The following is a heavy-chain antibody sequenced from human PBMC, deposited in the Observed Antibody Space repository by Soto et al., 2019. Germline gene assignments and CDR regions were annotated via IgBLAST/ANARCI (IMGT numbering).Heavy chain of an antibody. CDR1: GYTFTSYA. Sequence: GASVKVSCKASGYTFTSYATHWVRQAPGQRLEWMGWINAGNGNTKYSQKFQGRVTITRDTSASTAYMELSSLRSEDTAVYYCARGGRSYGDYAAYYYYYMDVWAKGTTVTVSS. CDR3: ARGGRSYGDYAAYYYYYMDV. V-gene: IGHV1-3*01. J-gene: IGHJ6*03. CDR2: INAGNGNT. D-gene: IGHD4-17*01.